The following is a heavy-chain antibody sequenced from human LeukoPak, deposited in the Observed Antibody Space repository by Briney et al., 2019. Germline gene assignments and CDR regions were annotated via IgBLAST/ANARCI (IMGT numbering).Heavy chain of an antibody. D-gene: IGHD3-9*01. J-gene: IGHJ4*02. CDR1: GASFTNYY. CDR3: VSQTALPYFDLLLGDGPGYFDY. V-gene: IGHV4-59*08. CDR2: ISYSGTT. Sequence: PSETLSLTCTVSGASFTNYYWSWVRQPPGKGLEWFGYISYSGTTNYNPSLKSRVTMSVDTSKNQFSLKVTSVTAADTAVYYCVSQTALPYFDLLLGDGPGYFDYWGQGTLVTVSS.